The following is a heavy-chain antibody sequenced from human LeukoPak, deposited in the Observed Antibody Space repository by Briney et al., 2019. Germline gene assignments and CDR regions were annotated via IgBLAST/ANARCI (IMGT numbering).Heavy chain of an antibody. D-gene: IGHD2-2*02. J-gene: IGHJ4*02. CDR3: AIEAKYCSSTSCYTVGFDY. V-gene: IGHV3-23*01. CDR2: ISGSGTST. Sequence: GGSLRLSCAASGFTFSSYAMSWVRQAPGKGLEWVSAISGSGTSTYYADSVRGRFTISRDNSTNTLYMQMNSLRAEDTAVYYCAIEAKYCSSTSCYTVGFDYWGQGTLVTVSS. CDR1: GFTFSSYA.